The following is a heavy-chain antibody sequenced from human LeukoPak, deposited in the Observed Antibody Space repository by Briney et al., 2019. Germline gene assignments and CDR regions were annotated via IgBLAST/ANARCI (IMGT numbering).Heavy chain of an antibody. CDR2: ISSSSSYI. Sequence: GGSLRLSCAASGFTFSSYSMNWVRQAPGKGLEWVSSISSSSSYIYYADSVKGRFTISRDNAKNSLYLQMNSLRAEDTAVYYCARAYSSSWFFDYWGQGTLVIVSS. V-gene: IGHV3-21*01. J-gene: IGHJ4*02. D-gene: IGHD6-13*01. CDR3: ARAYSSSWFFDY. CDR1: GFTFSSYS.